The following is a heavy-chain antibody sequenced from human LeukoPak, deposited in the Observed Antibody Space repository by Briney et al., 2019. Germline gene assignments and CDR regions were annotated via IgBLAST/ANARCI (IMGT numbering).Heavy chain of an antibody. V-gene: IGHV4-34*01. CDR1: GVSLSGYY. J-gene: IGHJ4*02. CDR2: INDSGST. D-gene: IGHD3-9*01. Sequence: SETLSLTCAVYGVSLSGYYWNWIRQPPGKGLEWIGEINDSGSTNYNPSLKSRVTISVDTSKNQFSLRLTSVTVADTAVYYCARGVNDDLLTDYYYFDYWGQGTLVTVSS. CDR3: ARGVNDDLLTDYYYFDY.